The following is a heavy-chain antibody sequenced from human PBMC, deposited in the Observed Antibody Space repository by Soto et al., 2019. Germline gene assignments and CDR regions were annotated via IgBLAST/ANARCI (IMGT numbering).Heavy chain of an antibody. D-gene: IGHD6-19*01. CDR1: GGSISSSSYY. J-gene: IGHJ6*02. Sequence: NPSETLSLTCTVSGGSISSSSYYWGWIRQPPGKGLEWIGSIYYSGSTYYNPSLKSRVTISVDTSKNQFSLKLSSVTAADTAVYYCARRTVAYYYYGMDVWGQGTTVT. CDR2: IYYSGST. V-gene: IGHV4-39*01. CDR3: ARRTVAYYYYGMDV.